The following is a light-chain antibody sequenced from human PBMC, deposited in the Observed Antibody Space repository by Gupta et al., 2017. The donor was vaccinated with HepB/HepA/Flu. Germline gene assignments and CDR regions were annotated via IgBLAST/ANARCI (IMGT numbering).Light chain of an antibody. V-gene: IGKV3-15*01. CDR3: QQYNYWPPLT. J-gene: IGKJ4*01. CDR2: DAS. Sequence: EIVMTQSPATLSVSPGARANLSCRASQSVSTNLAWYQQKPGQAPRLLIYDASTRATGIPARFSGSGSGTEFTLTISSRQSEDFAVYYCQQYNYWPPLTFGGGTKVEIK. CDR1: QSVSTN.